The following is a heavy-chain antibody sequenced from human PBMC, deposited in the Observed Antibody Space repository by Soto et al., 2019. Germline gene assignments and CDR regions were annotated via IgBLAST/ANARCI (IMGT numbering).Heavy chain of an antibody. Sequence: TGGPLRLSCAASGFTCSSYSRNWVRQAPGKGLEWVSSISSSSSYIYYADSVKGRFTISRDNAKNSLYLQMNSLRAEDTAVYYCAREWKGYCSSTSCSNDAFDIWGQGTTVTVSS. CDR1: GFTCSSYS. CDR2: ISSSSSYI. J-gene: IGHJ3*02. CDR3: AREWKGYCSSTSCSNDAFDI. V-gene: IGHV3-21*01. D-gene: IGHD2-2*01.